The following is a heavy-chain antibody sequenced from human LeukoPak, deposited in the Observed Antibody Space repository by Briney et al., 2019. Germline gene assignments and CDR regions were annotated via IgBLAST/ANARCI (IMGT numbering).Heavy chain of an antibody. CDR2: IYYSGST. V-gene: IGHV4-39*01. CDR3: ARLAIYYFDY. CDR1: GGSISSSSYY. J-gene: IGHJ4*02. Sequence: SETLSLTCTVSGGSISSSSYYWGWIRQPPGKGLEWIGSIYYSGSTYYNPSLKSRVTISVDTSKNQFSLKLSSATAADTAVYYCARLAIYYFDYWGQGTLVTVSS. D-gene: IGHD3-3*02.